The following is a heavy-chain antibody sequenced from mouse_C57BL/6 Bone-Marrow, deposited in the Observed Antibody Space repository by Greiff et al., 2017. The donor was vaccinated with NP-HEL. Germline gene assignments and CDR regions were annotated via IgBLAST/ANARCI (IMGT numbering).Heavy chain of an antibody. Sequence: QVQLQQSGAELARPGASVKLSCKASGYTFTSYGISWVKQRTGQGLEWIGEIYPRSGNTYYNEKFKGKATLTADKSSSTAYMELRSLTSEDSAVYFCARPGYSNYDAMDYWGQGTSDTVSS. D-gene: IGHD2-5*01. CDR3: ARPGYSNYDAMDY. CDR2: IYPRSGNT. V-gene: IGHV1-81*01. J-gene: IGHJ4*01. CDR1: GYTFTSYG.